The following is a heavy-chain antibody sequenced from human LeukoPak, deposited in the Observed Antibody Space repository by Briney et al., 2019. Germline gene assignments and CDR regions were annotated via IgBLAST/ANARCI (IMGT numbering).Heavy chain of an antibody. CDR1: GFTFSSYS. J-gene: IGHJ4*02. CDR2: ISSSSSYI. CDR3: ARDDAPELGNDY. V-gene: IGHV3-21*01. Sequence: GGSLRLSCAASGFTFSSYSMNWVRQAPGKGLEWVSSISSSSSYIYYADSVKGRFTISRDNAKNSLYLQMNSLRAEDTAVYYCARDDAPELGNDYWGQGTLVTVSS. D-gene: IGHD7-27*01.